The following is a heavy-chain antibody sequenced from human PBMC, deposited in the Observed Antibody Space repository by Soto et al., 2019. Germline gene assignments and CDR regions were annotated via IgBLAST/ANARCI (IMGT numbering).Heavy chain of an antibody. CDR3: ARHSGAAMVRGVIINPADY. D-gene: IGHD3-10*01. CDR1: GGSISSSSYY. Sequence: SETLSLTCTVSGGSISSSSYYWGWIRQPPGKGLEWIGSIYYSGSTYYNPSLKSRVTISVDTSKNQFSLKLSSVTAADTAVYYCARHSGAAMVRGVIINPADYWGQGTLVTVSS. CDR2: IYYSGST. J-gene: IGHJ4*02. V-gene: IGHV4-39*01.